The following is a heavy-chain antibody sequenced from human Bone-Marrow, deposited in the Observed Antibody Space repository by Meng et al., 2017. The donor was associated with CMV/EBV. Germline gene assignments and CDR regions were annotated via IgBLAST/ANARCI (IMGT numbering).Heavy chain of an antibody. J-gene: IGHJ5*02. V-gene: IGHV4-39*07. Sequence: SETLSLTCTVSGGSISSSSYYWGWIRQPPGKGLEWIGSIYYSGSTYYNPSLKSRVTISVDTSKNQFSLKLSSVTAADTAVYYCASYTYYDFWSGYYFDQPANWFDPWGHGTLVTVAS. D-gene: IGHD3-3*01. CDR2: IYYSGST. CDR3: ASYTYYDFWSGYYFDQPANWFDP. CDR1: GGSISSSSYY.